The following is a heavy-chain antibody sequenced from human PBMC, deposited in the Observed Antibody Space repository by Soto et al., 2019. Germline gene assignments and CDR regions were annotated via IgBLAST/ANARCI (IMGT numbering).Heavy chain of an antibody. J-gene: IGHJ4*02. Sequence: TETLAISCTVSRDCVSRGVNYCSGFRQPPGKGLEWIGNVYFTGTTIYNPSLKSRVTMSVDTYKDQFFLKLTSVTAADTAVYYCARYCNNSDCRHFYSFDYWGLVTLVTV. V-gene: IGHV4-61*08. D-gene: IGHD2-8*01. CDR1: RDCVSRGVNY. CDR2: VYFTGTT. CDR3: ARYCNNSDCRHFYSFDY.